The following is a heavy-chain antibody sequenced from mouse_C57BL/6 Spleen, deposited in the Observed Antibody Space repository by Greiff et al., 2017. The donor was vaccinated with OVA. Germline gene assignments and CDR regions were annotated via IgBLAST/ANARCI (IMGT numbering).Heavy chain of an antibody. J-gene: IGHJ2*01. D-gene: IGHD1-1*01. CDR1: GYTFTSYW. V-gene: IGHV1-69*01. CDR3: ARGLTTDGDFDY. CDR2: IDPSDSYT. Sequence: VQLQQPGAELVMPGASVKLSCKASGYTFTSYWMHWVKQRPGQGLEWIGEIDPSDSYTNYNQKFKGKSTLTVAKSSSTAYMQLSSLTSEDSAVDYCARGLTTDGDFDYWGQGTTLTVSS.